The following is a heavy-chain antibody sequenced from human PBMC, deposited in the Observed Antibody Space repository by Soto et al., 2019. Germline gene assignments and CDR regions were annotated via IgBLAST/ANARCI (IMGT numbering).Heavy chain of an antibody. V-gene: IGHV4-30-2*01. Sequence: PSETLSLTCAVSGSSISSGGYSWSWIRQPPGKGLEWIGYIYHSGSTYYNPSLKSRVTISVDRSKNQFSLKLSSVTVADTAVYYCARGSPADFHYWGQGTLVTVSS. CDR2: IYHSGST. CDR1: GSSISSGGYS. J-gene: IGHJ4*02. CDR3: ARGSPADFHY.